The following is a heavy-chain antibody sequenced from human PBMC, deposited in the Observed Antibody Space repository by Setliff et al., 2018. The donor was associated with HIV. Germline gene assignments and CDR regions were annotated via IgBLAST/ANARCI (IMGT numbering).Heavy chain of an antibody. CDR2: INTNTGNP. D-gene: IGHD3-9*01. CDR1: GYTFTSYA. V-gene: IGHV7-4-1*02. J-gene: IGHJ3*02. CDR3: ARTLTGYSAHDAFDI. Sequence: ASVKVSCKASGYTFTSYAMSWVRQAPGQGLEWMGWINTNTGNPTYAQGFTGRFVFSLDTSVSTAYLQISSLKAEDTAVYYCARTLTGYSAHDAFDIWGQGTMVTVSS.